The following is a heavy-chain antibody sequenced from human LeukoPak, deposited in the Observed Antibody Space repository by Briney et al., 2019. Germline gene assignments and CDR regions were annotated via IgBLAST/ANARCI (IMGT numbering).Heavy chain of an antibody. D-gene: IGHD3-10*01. Sequence: GGSLRLSCAASGFTFRIYAMHWVRQAPGKGLEWVAVISYEGSNKYYADSVKGRFTISRDNSKNTLYLQMNSLRAEDTAVYYCARDPHYYGSGSYNAFDIWGQGTMVTVSS. CDR1: GFTFRIYA. J-gene: IGHJ3*02. CDR3: ARDPHYYGSGSYNAFDI. CDR2: ISYEGSNK. V-gene: IGHV3-30-3*01.